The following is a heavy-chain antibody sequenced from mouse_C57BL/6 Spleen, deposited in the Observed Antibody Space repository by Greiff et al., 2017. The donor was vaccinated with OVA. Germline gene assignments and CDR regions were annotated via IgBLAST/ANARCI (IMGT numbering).Heavy chain of an antibody. CDR2: IDPSDSYT. Sequence: VQLQQSGAELVRPGTSVKLSCKASGYTFTSYWMHWVKQRPGQGLEWIGVIDPSDSYTNYNQKFKGKATLTVDTSSSTAYMQLSSLTSEDSAVYYCARFHYYGSSYYAMDYWGQGTSVTVSS. D-gene: IGHD1-1*01. CDR3: ARFHYYGSSYYAMDY. CDR1: GYTFTSYW. V-gene: IGHV1-59*01. J-gene: IGHJ4*01.